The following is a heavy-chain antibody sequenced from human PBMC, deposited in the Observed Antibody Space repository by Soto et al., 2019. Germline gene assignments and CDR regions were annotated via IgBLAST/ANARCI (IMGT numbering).Heavy chain of an antibody. D-gene: IGHD2-15*01. J-gene: IGHJ5*02. V-gene: IGHV1-69*13. CDR1: GGTFSSYA. CDR3: ARDSIVVVVAATISGWFDP. CDR2: IIPIFGTA. Sequence: GASVKVSCKASGGTFSSYAISWVRQAPGQGLEWMGGIIPIFGTANYAQKFQGRVTITADESTSTAYMELSSLRSEDTAVYYCARDSIVVVVAATISGWFDPWGQGTLVTVSS.